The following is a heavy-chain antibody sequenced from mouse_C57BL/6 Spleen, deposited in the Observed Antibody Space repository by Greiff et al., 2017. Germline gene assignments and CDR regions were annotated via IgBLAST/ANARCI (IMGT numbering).Heavy chain of an antibody. CDR3: ARSDAQAWFAY. CDR2: ISYDGSH. Sequence: EVQLVESGPGLVKPSQSLSLTCSVTGYSITSGYYWNWIRQFPGNKLEWMGYISYDGSHNYNPSLKNRISITRDPSKNQLFLKLNSVTTEDTATYYCARSDAQAWFAYWGQGILVTVSA. CDR1: GYSITSGYY. J-gene: IGHJ3*01. V-gene: IGHV3-6*01.